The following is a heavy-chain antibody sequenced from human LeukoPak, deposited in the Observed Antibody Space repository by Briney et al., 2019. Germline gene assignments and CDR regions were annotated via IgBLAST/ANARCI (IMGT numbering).Heavy chain of an antibody. CDR2: IYSSGNT. Sequence: PWETLSLTCTVSGVSISSYHWSWIRQTPGKGLEWIRYIYSSGNTRYNPSLKSRVTISVDTSKNQFSLNLDSVAAADTAVYYCARQAGDEGYYFDYWGQGTLVTVSS. V-gene: IGHV4-59*08. J-gene: IGHJ4*02. D-gene: IGHD3-10*01. CDR3: ARQAGDEGYYFDY. CDR1: GVSISSYH.